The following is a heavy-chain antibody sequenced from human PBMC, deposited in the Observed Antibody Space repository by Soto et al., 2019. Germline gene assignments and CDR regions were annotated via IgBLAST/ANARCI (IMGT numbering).Heavy chain of an antibody. CDR2: IIPIFGTA. CDR1: RVAFSKFI. D-gene: IGHD6-19*01. Sequence: QAQLEQSGGEVQKPGSSVKVSCKASRVAFSKFIVTWVRQAPGLGLEWVGGIIPIFGTANYAQKFQGRVTITADESTSTSYMEVNNLRSGDTAVYYCAKVRYSSPMGYYYGMDVWGQGTTVTVSS. CDR3: AKVRYSSPMGYYYGMDV. J-gene: IGHJ6*02. V-gene: IGHV1-69*01.